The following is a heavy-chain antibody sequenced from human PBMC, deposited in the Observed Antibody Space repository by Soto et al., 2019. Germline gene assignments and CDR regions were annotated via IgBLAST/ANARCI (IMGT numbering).Heavy chain of an antibody. CDR1: GSTFSSNA. CDR3: ARASGESYPGSRVFDS. Sequence: EVQLLESGGDLVQPGGSLRLSCAASGSTFSSNAMSWVRQAPGKGLEWVSVITDTGGDTLYADSVKGRFTISRDNSKNTLYLQMNSLRAEDTAIYYCARASGESYPGSRVFDSWGQGTRVTVSS. D-gene: IGHD3-10*01. CDR2: ITDTGGDT. J-gene: IGHJ4*02. V-gene: IGHV3-23*01.